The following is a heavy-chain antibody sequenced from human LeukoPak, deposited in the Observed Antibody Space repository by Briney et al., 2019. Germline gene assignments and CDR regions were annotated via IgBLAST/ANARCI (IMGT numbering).Heavy chain of an antibody. V-gene: IGHV3-30*02. Sequence: GGSLRLSCAASGFTFSTYGIHWVRQAPGKGLELVAFIRSDGSNKYYPDSVKGRFTISRDNSKNTVYLQMNSLRAEDTAMYYCAKEGFDPWGQGTLVTVSS. CDR1: GFTFSTYG. J-gene: IGHJ5*02. CDR2: IRSDGSNK. CDR3: AKEGFDP.